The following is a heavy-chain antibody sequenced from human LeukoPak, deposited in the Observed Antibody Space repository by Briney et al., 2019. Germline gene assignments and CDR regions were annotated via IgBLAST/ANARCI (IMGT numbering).Heavy chain of an antibody. V-gene: IGHV1-69*13. D-gene: IGHD6-6*01. CDR3: ARGISGSSSTYYYYMDV. CDR2: IIPIFGTA. J-gene: IGHJ6*03. CDR1: GGTFSSYA. Sequence: SVKVSCKASGGTFSSYAISWVRQAPGQGLEWMGGIIPIFGTANYAQKFQGRVTITADESTSTAYMELSSLRSEDTAVYYCARGISGSSSTYYYYMDVWGKGTTIAVSS.